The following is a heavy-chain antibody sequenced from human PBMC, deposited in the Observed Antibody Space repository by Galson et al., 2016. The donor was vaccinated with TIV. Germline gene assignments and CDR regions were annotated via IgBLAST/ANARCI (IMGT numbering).Heavy chain of an antibody. J-gene: IGHJ6*02. Sequence: SLRLSCAASGFTFSSYDMHWVRQVTGKGLEWVSGIGTAGATYYPGSVKGRFTISRENAKNSLYLQMNSLRAGDTAVYYCAGGAGGSYSWAYYYFYGMDVWGQGTTVTVSS. CDR1: GFTFSSYD. CDR2: IGTAGAT. D-gene: IGHD1-26*01. V-gene: IGHV3-13*01. CDR3: AGGAGGSYSWAYYYFYGMDV.